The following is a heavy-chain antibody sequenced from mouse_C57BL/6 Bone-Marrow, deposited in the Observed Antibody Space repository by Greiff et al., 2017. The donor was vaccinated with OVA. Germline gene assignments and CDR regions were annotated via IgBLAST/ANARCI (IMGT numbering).Heavy chain of an antibody. Sequence: EVKLMESGGGLVKPGGSLKLSCAASGFTFSSYTMSWVRQTPEKRLEWVATISGGGGNTHYPDSVKGRFTISRDNAKNTLYLQMSSLRSEDTALYYCARRFGVYYAMDYWGQGTSVTVSS. V-gene: IGHV5-9*01. CDR1: GFTFSSYT. J-gene: IGHJ4*01. CDR2: ISGGGGNT. CDR3: ARRFGVYYAMDY.